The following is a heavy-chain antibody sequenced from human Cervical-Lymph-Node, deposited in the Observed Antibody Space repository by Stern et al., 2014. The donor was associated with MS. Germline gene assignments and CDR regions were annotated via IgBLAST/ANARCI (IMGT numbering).Heavy chain of an antibody. CDR3: ARQEGSRHYGLDV. CDR1: GYSFPAYW. D-gene: IGHD6-6*01. CDR2: IYPGDSAT. J-gene: IGHJ6*02. V-gene: IGHV5-51*01. Sequence: EVQLEESGAAVKKSGESLKISWKGSGYSFPAYWIAWVRQMPGKGLEWMGIIYPGDSATRYRPFLQGQVTISADTSTRTAYLQWSSLKASDTAMYYCARQEGSRHYGLDVWGQGTTVTVSS.